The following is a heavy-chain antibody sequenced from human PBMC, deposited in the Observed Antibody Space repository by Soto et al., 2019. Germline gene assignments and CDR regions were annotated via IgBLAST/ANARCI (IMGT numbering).Heavy chain of an antibody. J-gene: IGHJ4*02. D-gene: IGHD5-18*01. Sequence: PSETLSLTCTVSGGSISSYYWSWIRQPPGKGLEWIGEINHSGSTNYNPSLKSRVTISVDTSKNQFSLKLSSVTAADTAVYYCARGREIDSYGYVANGPPYDYWGQGTLVTVSS. CDR3: ARGREIDSYGYVANGPPYDY. CDR2: INHSGST. CDR1: GGSISSYY. V-gene: IGHV4-34*01.